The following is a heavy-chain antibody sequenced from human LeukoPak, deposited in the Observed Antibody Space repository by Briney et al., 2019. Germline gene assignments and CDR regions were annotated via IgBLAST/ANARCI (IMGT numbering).Heavy chain of an antibody. CDR2: ISGGGDIT. D-gene: IGHD2-2*01. Sequence: GGSLRLSCAASGFTFSSYAMSWVRQAPGKGLEWVSVISGGGDITYYADSVRGRFTISRGNSKNTLYLQMNSLRAEDTAVYYCAKVSCGSSSCPLDYWGQGTLVTVSS. CDR3: AKVSCGSSSCPLDY. J-gene: IGHJ4*02. CDR1: GFTFSSYA. V-gene: IGHV3-23*01.